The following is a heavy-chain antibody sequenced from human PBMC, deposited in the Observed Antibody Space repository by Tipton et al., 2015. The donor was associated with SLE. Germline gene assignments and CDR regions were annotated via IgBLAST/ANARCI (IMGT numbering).Heavy chain of an antibody. CDR2: VYYTGNT. Sequence: LRLSCIVSGDSISSSSYYWGWIRQPPGKGLEWVGTVYYTGNTFYNPSLKSRVTISVDTSKNQVSLKLSSVTAADTAVYYCARDLAIFGVVPFNYMDIWGKGTTVTVSS. CDR3: ARDLAIFGVVPFNYMDI. J-gene: IGHJ6*03. CDR1: GDSISSSSYY. D-gene: IGHD3-3*01. V-gene: IGHV4-39*07.